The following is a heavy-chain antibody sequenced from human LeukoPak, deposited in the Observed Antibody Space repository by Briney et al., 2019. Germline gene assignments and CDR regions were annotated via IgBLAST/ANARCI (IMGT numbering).Heavy chain of an antibody. Sequence: GASVKVSCKASGYTFTSYAMHWVRQAPGQRLEWMGWINAGNGNTKYSQKFQGRVTITRDTSASTAYMELRSLRSDDTAVYYCARSGGGIVGWGNFDYWGQGTLVTVSS. CDR2: INAGNGNT. CDR1: GYTFTSYA. J-gene: IGHJ4*02. D-gene: IGHD1-26*01. CDR3: ARSGGGIVGWGNFDY. V-gene: IGHV1-3*01.